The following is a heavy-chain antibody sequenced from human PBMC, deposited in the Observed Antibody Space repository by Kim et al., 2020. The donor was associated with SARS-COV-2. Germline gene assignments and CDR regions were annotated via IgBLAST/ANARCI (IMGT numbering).Heavy chain of an antibody. CDR3: ARDSSVGYSYGYYFDY. Sequence: SETLSLTCAVSGGSISSSNWWSWVRQPPGKGLEWIGEIYHSGSTNYNPSLKSRVTISVDKSKNQFSLKLSSVTAADTAVYYCARDSSVGYSYGYYFDYWGQGTLVTVSS. CDR1: GGSISSSNW. V-gene: IGHV4-4*02. J-gene: IGHJ4*02. D-gene: IGHD5-18*01. CDR2: IYHSGST.